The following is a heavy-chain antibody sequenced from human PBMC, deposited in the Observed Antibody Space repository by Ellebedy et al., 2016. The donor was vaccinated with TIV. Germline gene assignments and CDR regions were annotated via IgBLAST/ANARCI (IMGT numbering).Heavy chain of an antibody. V-gene: IGHV3-11*01. CDR1: GFTFSDYY. Sequence: GESLKISCAASGFTFSDYYMSWIRQAPGKGLEWVSYISSSGSTIYYADSVKGRFTISRDNAKNSLYLQMNSLRAEDTAVYYCARGSSYSSGNYFDYWGQGTLVTVSS. CDR2: ISSSGSTI. D-gene: IGHD6-19*01. J-gene: IGHJ4*02. CDR3: ARGSSYSSGNYFDY.